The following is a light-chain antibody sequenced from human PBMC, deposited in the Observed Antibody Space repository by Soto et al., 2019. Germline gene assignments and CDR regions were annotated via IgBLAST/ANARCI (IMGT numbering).Light chain of an antibody. CDR3: QQYGSSPPIT. V-gene: IGKV3-20*01. CDR1: QSVNSIY. CDR2: GAS. Sequence: LTQSSGTVSWCTAERATLSCRASQSVNSIYLAWYQQKPGQAPRLLIYGASSRATGIPDRFSGSGSGTDFTLTISRLEPEDFAVYYCQQYGSSPPITFGQGTRLEVK. J-gene: IGKJ5*01.